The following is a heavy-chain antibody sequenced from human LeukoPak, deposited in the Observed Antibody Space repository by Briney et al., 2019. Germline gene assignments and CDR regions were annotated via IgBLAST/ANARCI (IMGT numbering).Heavy chain of an antibody. Sequence: GGSLRLSCASPGSTLGDYYVNWIRQAPGKGLEWVSQISNTGYSKYYADSVKGRFTISRDNVMDSVSLQMNSLRVADSGMYYCAREEYGGNNFDYWGQGILVTVSS. V-gene: IGHV3-11*01. CDR1: GSTLGDYY. J-gene: IGHJ4*02. CDR2: ISNTGYSK. D-gene: IGHD4-23*01. CDR3: AREEYGGNNFDY.